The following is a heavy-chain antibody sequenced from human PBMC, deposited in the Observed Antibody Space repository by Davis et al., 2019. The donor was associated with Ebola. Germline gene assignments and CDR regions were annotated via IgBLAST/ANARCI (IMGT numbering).Heavy chain of an antibody. CDR1: GGSISSGGYY. Sequence: SETLSLTCTVSGGSISSGGYYWSWIRQHPGKGLEWIGYIHYSGSTYYNPSLKSRVTISVDTSKNQFSLKLSSVTAADTAVYYCARDRYYYGMDVWGQGTTVTVSS. J-gene: IGHJ6*02. CDR2: IHYSGST. CDR3: ARDRYYYGMDV. V-gene: IGHV4-31*03.